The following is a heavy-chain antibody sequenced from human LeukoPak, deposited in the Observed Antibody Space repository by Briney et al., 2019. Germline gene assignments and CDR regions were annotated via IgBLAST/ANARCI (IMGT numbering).Heavy chain of an antibody. CDR3: ARGRLRYFDWLLLSWFDP. CDR2: INHSGST. Sequence: SETLSLTCAVYGGSFSGYYWSWIRQPPGKGLEWMGEINHSGSTNYNPSLKSRVTISVDTSKNQFSLKLSSVTAADTAVYYCARGRLRYFDWLLLSWFDPWGQGTLVTVSS. J-gene: IGHJ5*02. D-gene: IGHD3-9*01. V-gene: IGHV4-34*01. CDR1: GGSFSGYY.